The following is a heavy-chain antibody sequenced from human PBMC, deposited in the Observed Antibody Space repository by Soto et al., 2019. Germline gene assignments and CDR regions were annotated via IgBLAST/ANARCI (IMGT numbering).Heavy chain of an antibody. J-gene: IGHJ5*02. CDR1: GLTIRTYA. D-gene: IGHD6-19*01. V-gene: IGHV3-30-3*01. CDR2: ISYDGSKK. CDR3: ARDRAVAAPNRFDP. Sequence: GGPLRLSCPPSGLTIRTYAMHRVRHAPGKGLEWLAVISYDGSKKFHAAAVKGRFTISRDNSKNTLYLQMNSLRAEDTAVYYCARDRAVAAPNRFDPWGQGTLVTASS.